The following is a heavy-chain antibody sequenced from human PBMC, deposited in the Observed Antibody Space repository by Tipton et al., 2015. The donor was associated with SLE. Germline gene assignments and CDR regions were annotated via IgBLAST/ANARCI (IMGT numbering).Heavy chain of an antibody. D-gene: IGHD3-3*01. J-gene: IGHJ3*02. CDR3: ARGNYDFRGRTFDI. Sequence: TLSPTCSVSGGSINNYYWNWIRQTQGKGLEWIGYIYSSGGTDYNPSLKSRLTISVETSKNQFSLKLTSVTAADTAVYYCARGNYDFRGRTFDIWGQGTMVTVSS. CDR2: IYSSGGT. V-gene: IGHV4-4*08. CDR1: GGSINNYY.